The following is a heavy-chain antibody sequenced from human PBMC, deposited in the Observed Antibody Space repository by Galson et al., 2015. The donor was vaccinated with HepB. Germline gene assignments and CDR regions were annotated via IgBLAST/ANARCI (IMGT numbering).Heavy chain of an antibody. V-gene: IGHV3-30*04. CDR3: ARDRLPSSRYVVYHYGMDV. D-gene: IGHD2-8*02. J-gene: IGHJ6*02. CDR1: GFTFSGYA. Sequence: SLRLSCAGSGFTFSGYAMHWVRRAPGKGLEWVALISYDGINKYYIDSVKGRFTISRDNSRNTLYLQMNSLTAGDSAVYYCARDRLPSSRYVVYHYGMDVWGQGTTVIVSS. CDR2: ISYDGINK.